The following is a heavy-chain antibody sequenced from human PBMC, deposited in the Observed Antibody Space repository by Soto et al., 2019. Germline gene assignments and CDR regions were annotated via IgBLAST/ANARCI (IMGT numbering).Heavy chain of an antibody. D-gene: IGHD2-21*02. V-gene: IGHV3-30-3*01. CDR3: ARDVSDCGGDCYPAYFDY. Sequence: PGGSLRLSCAASGFTFSSYAMHWVRQAPGKGLEWVAVISYDGSNKYYADSVKGRFTISRDNSKNTLYLQMNSLRAEDTAVYYCARDVSDCGGDCYPAYFDYWGQGTLVTVSS. J-gene: IGHJ4*02. CDR1: GFTFSSYA. CDR2: ISYDGSNK.